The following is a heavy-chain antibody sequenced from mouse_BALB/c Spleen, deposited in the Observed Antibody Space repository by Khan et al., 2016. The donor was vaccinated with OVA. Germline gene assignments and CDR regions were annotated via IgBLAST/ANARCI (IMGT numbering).Heavy chain of an antibody. CDR2: IKTYTGEP. CDR1: GYSFTNYG. J-gene: IGHJ2*01. CDR3: ARWVRGIDH. Sequence: QIQLVQSGPELKKPGETVKISCKASGYSFTNYGVNWVKQAPGKDLKWMGWIKTYTGEPTYADDFKGRFAFSLEASASTAYLQINNLKTADTATYICARWVRGIDHWGQGTTLTVSS. V-gene: IGHV9-3-1*01. D-gene: IGHD2-14*01.